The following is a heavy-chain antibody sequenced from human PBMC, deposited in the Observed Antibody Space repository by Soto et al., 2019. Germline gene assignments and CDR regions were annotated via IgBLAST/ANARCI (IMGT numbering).Heavy chain of an antibody. CDR1: GYSFADYH. Sequence: ASVKVSCKASGYSFADYHIHWVRQAPGQGLEWLGRINPKSGGTSTAQKFQGWVTMTTDTSISTASMELTRLTSDDTAIYYCARGDSTDCSNDVCSFFYNNDMDVWGQGTTVTVSS. D-gene: IGHD2-8*01. CDR2: INPKSGGT. J-gene: IGHJ6*02. V-gene: IGHV1-2*04. CDR3: ARGDSTDCSNDVCSFFYNNDMDV.